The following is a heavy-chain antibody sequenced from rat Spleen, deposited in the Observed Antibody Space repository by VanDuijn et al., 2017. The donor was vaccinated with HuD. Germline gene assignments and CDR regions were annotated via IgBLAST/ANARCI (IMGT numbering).Heavy chain of an antibody. J-gene: IGHJ2*01. D-gene: IGHD1-12*01. CDR3: AHYE. Sequence: EVQLVESDGGLVQPGKSLKLSCAASGFTFSDYGVAWVRQAPTKGLEWVATISYDGSSTYYRDSVKGRFTISRDNAKSTLYLQMDSLRSEDTATYYCAHYEWGQGVMVTVSS. V-gene: IGHV5-29*01. CDR2: ISYDGSST. CDR1: GFTFSDYG.